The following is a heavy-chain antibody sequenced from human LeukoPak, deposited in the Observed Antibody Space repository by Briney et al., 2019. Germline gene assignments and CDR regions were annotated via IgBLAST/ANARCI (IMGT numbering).Heavy chain of an antibody. D-gene: IGHD2-2*01. J-gene: IGHJ5*02. CDR1: GGSISSSSYY. Sequence: SETLSLTCTVSGGSISSSSYYWGWIRQPPGKGLEWIGSIYYSGSTYYNPSLKSRVTISVDTSKNQFSLKLSSVTAADTAVYYCARHLYQLDWFDPWGQGTLVTVSS. V-gene: IGHV4-39*01. CDR3: ARHLYQLDWFDP. CDR2: IYYSGST.